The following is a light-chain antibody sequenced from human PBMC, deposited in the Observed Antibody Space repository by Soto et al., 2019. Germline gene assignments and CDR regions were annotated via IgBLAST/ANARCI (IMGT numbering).Light chain of an antibody. J-gene: IGKJ5*01. V-gene: IGKV3-20*01. CDR1: QSISSSY. CDR3: HQYGGSPPIT. CDR2: GAS. Sequence: EIVLTQSPGTLSLSPGERATLSCRASQSISSSYLAWYQQKPGQAPRLLIYGASSSATGIPDRFSGSGSGTGFTLTISRLEPEDFAVYYCHQYGGSPPITFGQGTRLEIK.